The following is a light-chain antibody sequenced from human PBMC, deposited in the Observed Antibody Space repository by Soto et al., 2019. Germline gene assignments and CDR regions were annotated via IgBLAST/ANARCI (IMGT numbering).Light chain of an antibody. CDR2: GVS. Sequence: QSVLTQPASVSGSPGQSITISCSGTRSDIGSYNYVAWYQQFPGKTPKILIYGVSNRPSGVSSRFSGSKSGNTASLTISGLQAEDDADYYCISYTGSSTSDVFGSGTKGTVL. CDR3: ISYTGSSTSDV. CDR1: RSDIGSYNY. J-gene: IGLJ1*01. V-gene: IGLV2-14*01.